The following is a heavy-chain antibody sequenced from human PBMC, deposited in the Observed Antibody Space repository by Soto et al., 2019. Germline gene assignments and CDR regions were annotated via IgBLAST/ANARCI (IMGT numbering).Heavy chain of an antibody. CDR1: GFTFSSYS. D-gene: IGHD3-22*01. J-gene: IGHJ3*02. V-gene: IGHV3-21*01. CDR3: ARDRCADYDSSGYYCLAFDI. CDR2: ISSSSSYI. Sequence: EVQLVESGGGLVKPGGSLRLSCAASGFTFSSYSMNWVRQAPGKGLERVSSISSSSSYIYYADSVKGRFTISRDNAKNSLYLQMNSLRAEDTAVYYCARDRCADYDSSGYYCLAFDIWGQGTMVTVSS.